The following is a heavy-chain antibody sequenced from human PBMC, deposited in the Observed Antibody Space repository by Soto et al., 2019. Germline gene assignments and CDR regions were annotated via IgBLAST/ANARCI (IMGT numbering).Heavy chain of an antibody. CDR2: IAYDGSNK. D-gene: IGHD3-3*01. V-gene: IGHV3-30-3*01. J-gene: IGHJ4*02. CDR3: ARDKRALQFLEWSYYFDY. Sequence: QVQLVESGGGVVQPGRSLRLSCAASGFTFSSCAMHWFRQAPGKGLEWVALIAYDGSNKYYADSVKGRFTISRDNSKNTLYLQMNNLRAEDTAVYYCARDKRALQFLEWSYYFDYWGQGTLVTVSS. CDR1: GFTFSSCA.